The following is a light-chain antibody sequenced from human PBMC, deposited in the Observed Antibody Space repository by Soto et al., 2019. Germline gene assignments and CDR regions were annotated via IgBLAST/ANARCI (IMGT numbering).Light chain of an antibody. J-gene: IGLJ1*01. CDR2: EVS. Sequence: QSALTQPASVSGSPGQSITLSCTGTSSDVGAYDYVSWYQQHPGKAPKLMIYEVSNRPSGVSNRFSGSKSGNTASLTISGLQAEDEADYYCSSYTSSSTLFGTGTKVTVL. CDR1: SSDVGAYDY. V-gene: IGLV2-14*01. CDR3: SSYTSSSTL.